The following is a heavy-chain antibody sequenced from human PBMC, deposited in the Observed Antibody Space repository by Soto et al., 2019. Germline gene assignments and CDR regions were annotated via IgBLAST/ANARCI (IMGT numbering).Heavy chain of an antibody. D-gene: IGHD1-7*01. CDR3: ARLTGTTVYYYYYMDV. Sequence: ASVKVSCKASGYTFTSYGISWVRQAPGQGLEWMGWISAYNGNTNYAQKLQGRVTMTTDTSTSTAYMELRSLRSDDTAVYYCARLTGTTVYYYYYMDVWGKGTTVTVYS. CDR1: GYTFTSYG. V-gene: IGHV1-18*01. CDR2: ISAYNGNT. J-gene: IGHJ6*03.